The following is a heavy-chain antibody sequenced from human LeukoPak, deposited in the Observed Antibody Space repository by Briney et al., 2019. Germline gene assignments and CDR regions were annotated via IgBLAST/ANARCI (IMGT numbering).Heavy chain of an antibody. Sequence: GSLRHSRVDSLFTLIRYLMHWVRQTPGKGRVWVSRIIADERVSRYAHSLQGGLTISRDNTKNTMYLQKHSLRAEDTAVYYCATAGGDGSRMGFDHWGQGTLVTVSS. CDR1: LFTLIRYL. D-gene: IGHD2-15*01. CDR3: ATAGGDGSRMGFDH. V-gene: IGHV3-74*01. J-gene: IGHJ5*02. CDR2: IIADERVS.